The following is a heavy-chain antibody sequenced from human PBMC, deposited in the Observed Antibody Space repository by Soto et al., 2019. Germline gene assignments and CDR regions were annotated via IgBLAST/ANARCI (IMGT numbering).Heavy chain of an antibody. J-gene: IGHJ4*02. V-gene: IGHV1-69*02. CDR2: IIPILGIA. CDR1: GGTFSSYT. CDR3: LVIVGGIDY. D-gene: IGHD1-26*01. Sequence: QVQLVQSGAEVKKPGSSVKVSCKASGGTFSSYTISWVRQAPGQGLEWMGRIIPILGIANYAQKFQGRGTITSDKSTSTAYMELSSLRSEDTAVYYCLVIVGGIDYWGQGTLVTVSS.